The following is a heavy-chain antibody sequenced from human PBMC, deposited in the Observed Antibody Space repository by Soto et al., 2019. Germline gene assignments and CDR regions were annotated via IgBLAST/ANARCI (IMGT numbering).Heavy chain of an antibody. Sequence: SVKVSCKASGGTFSSYTISWVRQAPGQGLEWMGRIIPILGIANYAQKFQGRVTITADKSTSTAYMELSSLRSEDTAVYYCGSGYYDSSGYYLVAFDVWGQGTMVTVSS. J-gene: IGHJ3*01. CDR1: GGTFSSYT. CDR2: IIPILGIA. D-gene: IGHD3-22*01. V-gene: IGHV1-69*02. CDR3: GSGYYDSSGYYLVAFDV.